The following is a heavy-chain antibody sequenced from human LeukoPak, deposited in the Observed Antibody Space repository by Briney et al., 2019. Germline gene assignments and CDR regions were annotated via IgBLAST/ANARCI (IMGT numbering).Heavy chain of an antibody. CDR2: ISYDGSNK. D-gene: IGHD3-10*01. CDR1: GFTFSSYG. Sequence: GGSLRLSCAASGFTFSSYGMHWVRQAPGKGLEWVAVISYDGSNKYYADSVKGRFTISRDNSKNTLYLQMNSLRAEDTAVYYCAKGERGSGSYYCRWGQGTLVIVSS. V-gene: IGHV3-30*18. J-gene: IGHJ4*02. CDR3: AKGERGSGSYYCR.